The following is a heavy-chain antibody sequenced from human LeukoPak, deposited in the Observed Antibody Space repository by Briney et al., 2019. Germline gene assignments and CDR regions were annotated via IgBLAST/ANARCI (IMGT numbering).Heavy chain of an antibody. CDR1: GGSFSGYY. D-gene: IGHD4-23*01. CDR2: INHSGST. CDR3: ARVLDGGNSGAHY. J-gene: IGHJ4*02. Sequence: SETLSLTCAVYGGSFSGYYWSWIRQPPGKGLEWIGEINHSGSTNYNPSLKSRVTISVDTSKNQFSLKLSSVTAADTAVYYCARVLDGGNSGAHYWGQGTLVTVSS. V-gene: IGHV4-34*01.